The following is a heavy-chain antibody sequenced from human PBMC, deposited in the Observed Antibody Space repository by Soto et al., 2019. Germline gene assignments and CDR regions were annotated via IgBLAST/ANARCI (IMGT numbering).Heavy chain of an antibody. CDR1: GGSISSYY. D-gene: IGHD2-15*01. Sequence: QVQLQESGPGLVKPSETLSLTCTVSGGSISSYYWSWIRQPPGMGLEWIGYIYYSGSTNYNPSLRSRVTIPVDTSKNQFSLKLSSVTAADTAVYYCARGGTVVNGFDYWGQGTLVTVSS. V-gene: IGHV4-59*01. J-gene: IGHJ4*02. CDR2: IYYSGST. CDR3: ARGGTVVNGFDY.